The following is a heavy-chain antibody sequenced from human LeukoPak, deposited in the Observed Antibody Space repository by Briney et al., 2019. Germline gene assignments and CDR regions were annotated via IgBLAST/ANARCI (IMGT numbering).Heavy chain of an antibody. Sequence: PSETLSLTCAVYGGSFSGYYWSWIRQPPGTGLEWIGEINHSGSTNYNPSLKSRVTISVDTSKNQFSLKLSSVTAADTAVYYCARGHYYGSGSYSAWFDPWGQGTLVTVSS. J-gene: IGHJ5*02. CDR3: ARGHYYGSGSYSAWFDP. D-gene: IGHD3-10*01. V-gene: IGHV4-34*01. CDR2: INHSGST. CDR1: GGSFSGYY.